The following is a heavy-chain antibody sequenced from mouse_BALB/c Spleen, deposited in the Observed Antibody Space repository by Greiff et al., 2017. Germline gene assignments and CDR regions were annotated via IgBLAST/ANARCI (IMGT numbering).Heavy chain of an antibody. D-gene: IGHD2-2*01. V-gene: IGHV2-9*02. J-gene: IGHJ4*01. Sequence: VKLMESGPGLVAPSQSLSITCTVSGFSLTSYGVHWVRQPPGKGLEWLGVIWAGGSTNYNSALMSRLSISKDNSKSQVFLKMNSLQTDDTAMYYCARGGYDRAMDYWGQGTSVTVSS. CDR3: ARGGYDRAMDY. CDR2: IWAGGST. CDR1: GFSLTSYG.